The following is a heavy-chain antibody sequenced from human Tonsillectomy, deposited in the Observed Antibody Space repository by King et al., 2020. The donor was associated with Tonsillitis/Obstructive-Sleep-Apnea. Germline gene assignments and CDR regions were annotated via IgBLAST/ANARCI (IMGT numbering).Heavy chain of an antibody. CDR2: IYHSGST. D-gene: IGHD3-9*01. J-gene: IGHJ5*02. Sequence: QLQESGPGLVKPSGTLSLTCAVSGGSISSSNWWSWVRQPPGKGLEWIGEIYHSGSTNYNPSLNSRVTISVDKSKNQFSLKLSSVTAADTAVYYCASRADYDILTGHRNWFDPWGQGTLVTVSS. CDR3: ASRADYDILTGHRNWFDP. V-gene: IGHV4-4*02. CDR1: GGSISSSNW.